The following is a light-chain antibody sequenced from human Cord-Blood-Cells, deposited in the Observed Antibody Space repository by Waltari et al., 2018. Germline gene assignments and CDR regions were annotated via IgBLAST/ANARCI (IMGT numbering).Light chain of an antibody. CDR2: DVS. CDR3: SSYTSSSTVV. Sequence: QSALTQPASVSGSLGQSITISCTGTSSDVGGYNYVSWYQQHPGKAPKPMIYDVSNRPSGVSNRVSGSKSGNTASLTISGLQAEDEADYYCSSYTSSSTVVFGGGTKLTVL. J-gene: IGLJ2*01. CDR1: SSDVGGYNY. V-gene: IGLV2-14*01.